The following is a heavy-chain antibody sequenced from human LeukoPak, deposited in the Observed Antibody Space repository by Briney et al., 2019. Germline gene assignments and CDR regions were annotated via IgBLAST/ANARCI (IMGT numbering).Heavy chain of an antibody. CDR1: GFTFSSYG. Sequence: GGSPRLSCAASGFTFSSYGMNWVRQAPGKGLEWVSYISSSSSTIYYADSVKGRFTISRDNAKNSLYLQMNSLRDEDTAVYYCARDRSEQWLVHAFDIWGQGTMVTVSS. CDR3: ARDRSEQWLVHAFDI. CDR2: ISSSSSTI. V-gene: IGHV3-48*02. D-gene: IGHD6-19*01. J-gene: IGHJ3*02.